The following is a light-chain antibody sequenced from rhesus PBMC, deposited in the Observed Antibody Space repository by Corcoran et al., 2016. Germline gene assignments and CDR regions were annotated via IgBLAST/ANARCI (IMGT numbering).Light chain of an antibody. V-gene: IGKV1-22*01. CDR1: QTISSW. CDR3: LQYSSSPWT. J-gene: IGKJ1*01. Sequence: DIQMTQSPSSLSASVGDTVTITCRASQTISSWLDWYQQKPGKAPKLLIYKASSLQSGVPSRFSGSGSGTDCTLTISSLQPEDVATYYCLQYSSSPWTFGQGTKVEIK. CDR2: KAS.